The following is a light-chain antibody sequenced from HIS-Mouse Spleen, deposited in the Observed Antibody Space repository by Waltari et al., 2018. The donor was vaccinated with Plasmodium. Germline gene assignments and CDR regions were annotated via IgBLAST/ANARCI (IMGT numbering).Light chain of an antibody. J-gene: IGKJ1*01. V-gene: IGKV1-5*03. CDR1: QSISSW. CDR2: NAS. Sequence: DIQMTQSPSPLSASVGDRVTITCRARQSISSWLAWYQQKPGKAPKLLIYNASSLESGVPSRFSGSGAGTEFTLTSSSVQPDDLATYYCQQYNSYGTFGQGTKVEIK. CDR3: QQYNSYGT.